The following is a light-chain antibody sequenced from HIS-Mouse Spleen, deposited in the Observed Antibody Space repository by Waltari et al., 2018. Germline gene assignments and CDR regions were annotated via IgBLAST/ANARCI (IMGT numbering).Light chain of an antibody. CDR1: SRDVGSYNL. CDR2: EGS. Sequence: QSALTQPASLSGSPGQSITISCTGTSRDVGSYNLGSWYQQHPGKAPKLMIYEGSKRPSGVSNRFSGSKSGNTASLTISGLQAEDEADYYCCSYAGSSTWVFGGGTKLTVL. V-gene: IGLV2-23*01. CDR3: CSYAGSSTWV. J-gene: IGLJ3*02.